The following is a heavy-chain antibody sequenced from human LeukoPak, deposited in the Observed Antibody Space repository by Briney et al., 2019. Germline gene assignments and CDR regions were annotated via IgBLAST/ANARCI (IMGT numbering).Heavy chain of an antibody. V-gene: IGHV1-69*04. CDR3: ARGYSYGYWYFDY. CDR2: IIPILGIA. J-gene: IGHJ4*02. Sequence: SVKVSCKASGGTFSSYAVSWVRQAPGQGLEWMGRIIPILGIANYAQKFQGRVTITADKSTSTAYMELSSLRSEDTAVYYCARGYSYGYWYFDYWGQGTLVTVSS. CDR1: GGTFSSYA. D-gene: IGHD5-18*01.